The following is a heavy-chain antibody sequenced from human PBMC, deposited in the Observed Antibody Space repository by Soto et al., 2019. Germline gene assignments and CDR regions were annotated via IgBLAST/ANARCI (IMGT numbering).Heavy chain of an antibody. V-gene: IGHV4-34*01. J-gene: IGHJ5*02. D-gene: IGHD3-22*01. CDR1: GGSFSGYY. CDR2: INHSGST. CDR3: ASCYYYDSSGYMYNWFEP. Sequence: SETLSLTCAVYGGSFSGYYWSWIRQPPGKGLEWIGEINHSGSTNYNPSLKSRVTISVDTSKNQFSLKLSSVTAADTAVYYCASCYYYDSSGYMYNWFEPWGQGTLVTVSS.